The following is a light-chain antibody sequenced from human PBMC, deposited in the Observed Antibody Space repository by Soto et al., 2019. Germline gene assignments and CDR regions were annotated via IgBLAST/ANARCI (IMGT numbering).Light chain of an antibody. J-gene: IGLJ6*01. V-gene: IGLV2-14*01. CDR2: DVT. CDR1: SSDVGAYDF. Sequence: QSALTQPASVSGSPGQSITISCTGTSSDVGAYDFVSWYQHYPGKAPKLVTFDVTHRPPGISDRFSGSKSANTASLTISGLQAEDEAFYDCSSYTTRSTLVFGGGTQVTVL. CDR3: SSYTTRSTLV.